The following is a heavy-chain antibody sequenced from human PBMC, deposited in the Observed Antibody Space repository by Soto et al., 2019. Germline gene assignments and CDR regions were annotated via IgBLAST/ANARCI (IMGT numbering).Heavy chain of an antibody. Sequence: QVQLQGSGPGLVRPSETLSLTCAVSGVSISGFYWSWIRQPPGKGLEYIGYLYYSGSTYYNPSLKXRXTXXLDSSKIHFSLKLTSVTAADTAIYSCPRGHLWLEDWGQGTLVTVSS. CDR1: GVSISGFY. V-gene: IGHV4-59*01. CDR2: LYYSGST. D-gene: IGHD3-3*01. CDR3: PRGHLWLED. J-gene: IGHJ4*02.